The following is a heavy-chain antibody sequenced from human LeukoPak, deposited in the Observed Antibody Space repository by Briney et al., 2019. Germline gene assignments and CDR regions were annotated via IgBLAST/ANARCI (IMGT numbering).Heavy chain of an antibody. CDR2: IYYNGNT. Sequence: PSGTLSLTCTVSGASISSSYWSWIRQPPGKRVEWIGYIYYNGNTNSNPSLKSRVTISADTSKNRFSLKLSSVTAADTAIYYCVRGNYDNRGYSNAFDIWGQGTMVTVSS. CDR3: VRGNYDNRGYSNAFDI. D-gene: IGHD3-22*01. CDR1: GASISSSY. V-gene: IGHV4-59*01. J-gene: IGHJ3*02.